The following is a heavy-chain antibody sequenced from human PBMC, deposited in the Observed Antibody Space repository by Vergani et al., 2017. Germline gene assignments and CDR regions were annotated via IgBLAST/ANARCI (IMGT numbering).Heavy chain of an antibody. CDR1: GGSFSGYY. CDR2: INHSGST. V-gene: IGHV4-34*01. J-gene: IGHJ4*02. CDR3: ARVVRIYDYVWGSYRYGAAFDY. Sequence: QVQLQQWGAGLLKPSETLSLTCAVYGGSFSGYYWSWIRQPPGNGLEWIGEINHSGSTNYNPSLKSRVTISVDTSKNQFSLKLSSVTAADTAVYYCARVVRIYDYVWGSYRYGAAFDYWGQGTLVTVSS. D-gene: IGHD3-16*02.